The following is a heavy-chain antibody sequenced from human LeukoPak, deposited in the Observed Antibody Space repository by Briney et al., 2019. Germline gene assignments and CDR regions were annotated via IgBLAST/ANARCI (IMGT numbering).Heavy chain of an antibody. CDR1: GFTFDDYA. CDR2: ISGDGGST. Sequence: GGSLRLSCAASGFTFDDYAMHWVRQAPGKGLEWVSLISGDGGSTYYADSVKGRFTISRDNSKNSLYLQMNSLRTEDTALYYCAKGLVVPAAPLGDYYYYGMDVWGHGTTVTVSS. D-gene: IGHD2-2*01. CDR3: AKGLVVPAAPLGDYYYYGMDV. J-gene: IGHJ6*02. V-gene: IGHV3-43*02.